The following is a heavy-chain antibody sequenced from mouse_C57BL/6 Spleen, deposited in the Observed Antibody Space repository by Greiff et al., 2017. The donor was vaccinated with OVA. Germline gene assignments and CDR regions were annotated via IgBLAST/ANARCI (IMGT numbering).Heavy chain of an antibody. V-gene: IGHV1-50*01. D-gene: IGHD2-5*01. J-gene: IGHJ3*01. CDR1: GYTFTSYW. Sequence: QVQLQQSGAELVKPGASVKLSCKASGYTFTSYWMHWVKQRPGQGLEWIGEIDPSDSYTNYNQKFKGKATLTVDTSSSTAYMQLSSLTSEDSAVYYCARGSNWFAYWGQGTLVTVSA. CDR2: IDPSDSYT. CDR3: ARGSNWFAY.